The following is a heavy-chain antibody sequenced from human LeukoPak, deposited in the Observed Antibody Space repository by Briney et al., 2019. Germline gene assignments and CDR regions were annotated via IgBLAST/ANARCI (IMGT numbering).Heavy chain of an antibody. Sequence: PGGSLRLSCAASGFIFRSHGMNWVRQAPGKGLEWVAGISPDEKKYYVDAVKGRFTISRDNSKNTLYLQMSSLRVEDTAMYYCARDLSYFSFDDWGQGTTVTVSS. CDR2: ISPDEKK. CDR1: GFIFRSHG. D-gene: IGHD2-21*01. V-gene: IGHV3-33*01. J-gene: IGHJ6*02. CDR3: ARDLSYFSFDD.